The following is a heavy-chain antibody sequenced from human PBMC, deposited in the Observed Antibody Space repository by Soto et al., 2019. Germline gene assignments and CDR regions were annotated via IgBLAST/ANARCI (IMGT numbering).Heavy chain of an antibody. CDR2: VTPYGRS. D-gene: IGHD3-10*01. Sequence: SETLSLTCAVYGGSFNSYFCNFFRQPPGKGLEWIGEVTPYGRSNYNPSLKSRVTISEDTSKNHFSLEVISVTAADTAVYYCTTSGRSWPDSFDIWAQGAMVTVSS. CDR1: GGSFNSYF. V-gene: IGHV4-34*01. J-gene: IGHJ3*02. CDR3: TTSGRSWPDSFDI.